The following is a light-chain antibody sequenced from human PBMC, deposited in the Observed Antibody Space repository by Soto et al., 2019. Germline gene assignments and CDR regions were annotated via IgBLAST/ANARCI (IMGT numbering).Light chain of an antibody. CDR2: DAS. Sequence: DIQMTQSPSTLSASVGDRVTITCRASQSISSWLAWYQQKPGKAPKLLIYDASSLESGVPSRFSGSGSGTEFTLTISSLQPDDFATYYCQQYNSYSYTFGPGTKQEIK. CDR3: QQYNSYSYT. J-gene: IGKJ2*01. CDR1: QSISSW. V-gene: IGKV1-5*01.